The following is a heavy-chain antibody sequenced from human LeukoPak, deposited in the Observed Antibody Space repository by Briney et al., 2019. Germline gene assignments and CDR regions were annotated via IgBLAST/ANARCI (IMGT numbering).Heavy chain of an antibody. CDR3: AREGSTDAVDI. CDR1: GFTVSSNY. V-gene: IGHV3-53*01. Sequence: AGGSLRLSCAASGFTVSSNYMSWVRQAPGKGLEWVSDIYSGGSTYYADSVKGRFTISRDNSKNTLYLQMNSLSAEDTAVYYCAREGSTDAVDIWGQGTMVTVSS. D-gene: IGHD5/OR15-5a*01. CDR2: IYSGGST. J-gene: IGHJ3*02.